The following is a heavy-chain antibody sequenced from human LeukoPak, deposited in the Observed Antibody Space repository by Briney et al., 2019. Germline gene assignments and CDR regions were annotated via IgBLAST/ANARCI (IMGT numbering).Heavy chain of an antibody. V-gene: IGHV4-34*01. D-gene: IGHD6-19*01. CDR3: ARAGWIDAFDI. CDR2: INHSGST. J-gene: IGHJ3*02. CDR1: GGSFSGYY. Sequence: PSETLSLTCAVYGGSFSGYYWSWIRQPPGKGLEWIGEINHSGSTNYNPSLKSRVTISVDTSKNQFSLKLSSVTAADTAVYYCARAGWIDAFDIWGQGTMVTVSS.